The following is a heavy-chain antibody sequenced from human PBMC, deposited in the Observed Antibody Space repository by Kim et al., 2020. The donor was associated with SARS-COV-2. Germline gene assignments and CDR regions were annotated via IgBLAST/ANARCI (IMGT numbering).Heavy chain of an antibody. CDR1: GYSFTSYW. CDR2: IYPGDSDT. D-gene: IGHD6-13*01. CDR3: ASGQQLVGRDYYGMDV. Sequence: GESLKISCKGSGYSFTSYWIGWVRQMPGKGLEWMGIIYPGDSDTRYSPSFQGQVTISADKSISTAYLQWSSLKASDTAMYYCASGQQLVGRDYYGMDVWGQGTTVTVSS. V-gene: IGHV5-51*01. J-gene: IGHJ6*02.